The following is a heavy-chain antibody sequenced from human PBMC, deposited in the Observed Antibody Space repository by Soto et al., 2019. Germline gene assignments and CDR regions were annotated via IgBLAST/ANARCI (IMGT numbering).Heavy chain of an antibody. CDR2: IDYSGTT. CDR3: AGRGDYDKDV. J-gene: IGHJ6*02. CDR1: GGSISTGGYY. Sequence: QVQLQESGPGLVKPSQTLSLTCTVSGGSISTGGYYWTWIRQHPGKGLEWIGYIDYSGTTYYNPSLKCRVLIASDMSKNQFSLRLSYVTAAGTDVYSCAGRGDYDKDVWGQGTSVTVSS. D-gene: IGHD3-10*01. V-gene: IGHV4-31*03.